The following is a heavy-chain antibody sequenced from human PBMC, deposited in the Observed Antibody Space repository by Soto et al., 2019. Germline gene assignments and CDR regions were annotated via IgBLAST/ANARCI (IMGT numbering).Heavy chain of an antibody. V-gene: IGHV3-7*01. CDR1: GFTFSSYW. Sequence: EVQLVESGGGLVQPGGSLRVSCAASGFTFSSYWMSWVRQAPGKGLEWVANIKQDGSEKYYVDSVKGRFTIFRDNAKHSLYLQMNSLRAEDTAVYYCARKFSTINYSYYYGMDVWGQGTAVTVSS. D-gene: IGHD2-2*01. CDR2: IKQDGSEK. CDR3: ARKFSTINYSYYYGMDV. J-gene: IGHJ6*02.